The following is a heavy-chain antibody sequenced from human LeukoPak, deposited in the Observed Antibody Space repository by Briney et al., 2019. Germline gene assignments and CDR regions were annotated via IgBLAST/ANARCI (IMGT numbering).Heavy chain of an antibody. J-gene: IGHJ6*03. D-gene: IGHD2-15*01. CDR2: IRKDESVK. CDR3: AREVVVAATRYMDV. V-gene: IGHV3-7*01. CDR1: GFTFSTYW. Sequence: GGSLRLSCAASGFTFSTYWMSWVRRAPGKGLEWVANIRKDESVKHYVDSVKGRFTISRDNAKNLLYLLLNSLRAEDTAVYYCAREVVVAATRYMDVWGKGTTVTISS.